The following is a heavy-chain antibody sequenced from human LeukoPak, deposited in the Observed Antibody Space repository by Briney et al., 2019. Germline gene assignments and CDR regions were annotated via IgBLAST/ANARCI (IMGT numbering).Heavy chain of an antibody. CDR1: GGSISSGSYY. CDR3: AREGYYYDSSDYPPGGLDP. J-gene: IGHJ5*02. D-gene: IGHD3-22*01. CDR2: IYTSGST. V-gene: IGHV4-61*02. Sequence: PSETLSLTCTVSGGSISSGSYYWSWIRQPAGKGLEWIGRIYTSGSTTYNPSLKSRVTISADTSKNQFSLKLSSVTAADTAVYYCAREGYYYDSSDYPPGGLDPWGQGTLVTVSS.